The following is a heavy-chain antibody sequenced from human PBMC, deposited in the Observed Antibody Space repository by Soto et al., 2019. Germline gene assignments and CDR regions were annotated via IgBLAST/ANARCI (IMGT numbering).Heavy chain of an antibody. J-gene: IGHJ6*02. D-gene: IGHD4-17*01. V-gene: IGHV1-18*04. CDR3: AREPDYGDYPYYYYGMDV. CDR1: GYTFTSYG. CDR2: ISAYNGNT. Sequence: QVQLVQSGAEVKKPGASVKVSCKASGYTFTSYGISWVRQAPGQGLEWMGWISAYNGNTNYAQKLQGRVTMTTDPATSTAYMELRSLRSDDTAVYYCAREPDYGDYPYYYYGMDVWGQGTTVTVSS.